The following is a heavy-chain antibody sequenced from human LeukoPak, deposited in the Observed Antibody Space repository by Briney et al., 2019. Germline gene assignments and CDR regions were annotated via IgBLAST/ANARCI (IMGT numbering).Heavy chain of an antibody. V-gene: IGHV4-59*12. Sequence: SETLSLTCTVSGGSISSYYWSWIRQPPGKGLEWIGYIYYSGSTNYNPSLKSRVTISVDTSKNQFSLKLSSVTAADTAVYYCARDGGIGYCSGGSCPGAFDIWGQGTMVTVSS. CDR3: ARDGGIGYCSGGSCPGAFDI. CDR1: GGSISSYY. J-gene: IGHJ3*02. D-gene: IGHD2-15*01. CDR2: IYYSGST.